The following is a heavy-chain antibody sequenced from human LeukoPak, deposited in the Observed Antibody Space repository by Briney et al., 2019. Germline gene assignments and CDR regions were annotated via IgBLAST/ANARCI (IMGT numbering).Heavy chain of an antibody. CDR1: GFTFTLSSYG. CDR2: ISYEGSLK. Sequence: GGSLRLSCAASGFTFTLSSYGMHWVRQAPGKGLEWVAVISYEGSLKYYADSVKGRFTISRDTSKNMLYLQMNSLRAEDTAVCYCSRYNTSSWDYWGQGTLATVSS. D-gene: IGHD6-6*01. CDR3: SRYNTSSWDY. V-gene: IGHV3-33*01. J-gene: IGHJ4*02.